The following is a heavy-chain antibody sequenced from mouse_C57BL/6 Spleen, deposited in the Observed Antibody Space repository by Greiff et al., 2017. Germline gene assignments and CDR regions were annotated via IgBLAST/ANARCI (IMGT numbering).Heavy chain of an antibody. J-gene: IGHJ1*03. D-gene: IGHD1-1*01. CDR2: INPSSGYT. Sequence: VQLQQSGAELARPGASVTMSCKASGYTFTSYTMHWVKQRPGQGLEWIGYINPSSGYTKYNHKFKDKATLTADKSSSTAYMQLSSLTSEDSAVYYCARYYYGSSYRYFDVWGTGTTVTVSS. CDR1: GYTFTSYT. V-gene: IGHV1-4*01. CDR3: ARYYYGSSYRYFDV.